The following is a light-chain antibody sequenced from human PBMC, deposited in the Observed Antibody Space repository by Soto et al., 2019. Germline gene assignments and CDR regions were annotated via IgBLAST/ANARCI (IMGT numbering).Light chain of an antibody. Sequence: QSVLTQPPSVSGAPGQRVTISCTGSSSNIGAGYDVHWYQQLPGTAPKLLIYGNSNRPSGVPDRFSGSKSGTSASLAITGLQAEDEADYYCQSYDSSLSALYVFGTGTKGHRP. CDR1: SSNIGAGYD. V-gene: IGLV1-40*01. CDR2: GNS. J-gene: IGLJ1*01. CDR3: QSYDSSLSALYV.